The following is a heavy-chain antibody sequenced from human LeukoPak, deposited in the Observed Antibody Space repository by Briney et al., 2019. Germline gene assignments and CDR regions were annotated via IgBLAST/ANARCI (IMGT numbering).Heavy chain of an antibody. J-gene: IGHJ4*02. CDR3: ATDGSYGLTY. CDR2: IKSDGSST. CDR1: GITFSRAW. D-gene: IGHD1-26*01. Sequence: GGSLRLSCVASGITFSRAWMHWVRQAPGKGLVWVSHIKSDGSSTTYVDSVKGRFTISRDNTKDMVYLQMNSLRAEDTAVYYCATDGSYGLTYWGQGTLVIVSS. V-gene: IGHV3-74*01.